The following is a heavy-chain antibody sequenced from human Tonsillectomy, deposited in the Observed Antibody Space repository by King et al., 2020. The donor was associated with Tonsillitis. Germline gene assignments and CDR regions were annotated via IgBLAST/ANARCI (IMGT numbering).Heavy chain of an antibody. V-gene: IGHV3-30-3*01. CDR3: ADDHTDGYYDMLTGYARVSGSDY. J-gene: IGHJ4*02. D-gene: IGHD3-9*01. CDR2: ISYDGSNK. Sequence: HVQLVESGRGVVQPGRSLRLSCAASGFTFNSYAMHWVRQAPGKGLEWVAVISYDGSNKYYADSVKGRFTISRDNSKNTLYLQMNSLRAEDTAGYYCADDHTDGYYDMLTGYARVSGSDYWGQGTLVTVSS. CDR1: GFTFNSYA.